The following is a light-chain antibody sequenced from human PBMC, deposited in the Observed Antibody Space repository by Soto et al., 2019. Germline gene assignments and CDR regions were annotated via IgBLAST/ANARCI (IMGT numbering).Light chain of an antibody. V-gene: IGKV1-17*01. J-gene: IGKJ3*01. Sequence: DIQMTQFPSSLSASVGDRVTSSCRASEGIRNDLAWYQQEPGKAPKRVIYSASILQSGAPSRFSGSGSGTEFTLTICSLQPEDRATYYCLQHNSYPLTFGPGTKVDIK. CDR2: SAS. CDR3: LQHNSYPLT. CDR1: EGIRND.